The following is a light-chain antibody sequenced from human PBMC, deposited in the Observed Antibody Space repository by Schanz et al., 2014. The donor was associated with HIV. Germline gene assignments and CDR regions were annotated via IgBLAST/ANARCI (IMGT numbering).Light chain of an antibody. CDR1: QSVSR. V-gene: IGKV3-20*01. CDR3: QQYGSSPPT. CDR2: GAT. J-gene: IGKJ1*01. Sequence: EIVLTQSPGTLSLSPGERATLSCRASQSVSRLAWFQHKPDQAPRLLIYGATSRATGIPDRFSGSGSGTDFTLTISRLEPEDFATYYCQQYGSSPPTFGQGTKVEIK.